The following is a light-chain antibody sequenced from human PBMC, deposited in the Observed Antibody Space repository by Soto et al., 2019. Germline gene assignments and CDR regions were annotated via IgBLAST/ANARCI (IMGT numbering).Light chain of an antibody. CDR2: EVS. Sequence: QSALTQPASVSGSPGQSITISCTGTSSDVGGYNYVSWYQQHPGKAPKLMIYEVSNRPSGVSDRFSASKSGDTASLTISGLQAEDEAIYYCSSYTGFSTDILFGGGTKLTVL. CDR1: SSDVGGYNY. V-gene: IGLV2-14*01. CDR3: SSYTGFSTDIL. J-gene: IGLJ2*01.